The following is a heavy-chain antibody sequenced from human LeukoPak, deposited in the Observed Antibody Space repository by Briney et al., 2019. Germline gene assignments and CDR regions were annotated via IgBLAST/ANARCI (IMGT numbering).Heavy chain of an antibody. J-gene: IGHJ4*02. CDR3: TKLKGWYGEGFFDY. Sequence: GGSQRLSCAASGFTVSSNYMSWVRQPAGKGLEWVSVLYSGGATFYADSVKGRFTISRDTSKNTLYLQMNDLRADDTAVYYCTKLKGWYGEGFFDYWGQGTLVTVSS. CDR1: GFTVSSNY. D-gene: IGHD6-19*01. CDR2: LYSGGAT. V-gene: IGHV3-53*01.